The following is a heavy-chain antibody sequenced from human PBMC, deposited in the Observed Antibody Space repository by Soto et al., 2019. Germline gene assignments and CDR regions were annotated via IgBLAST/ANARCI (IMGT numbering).Heavy chain of an antibody. J-gene: IGHJ5*02. D-gene: IGHD3-10*01. Sequence: QVQLVQSGAEVKKPGSSVKVSCTASGGTFGNYVIAWLRQDPGQGLVWIGRIIPIHGSTNYAQAFQGRVTITEDRSTNTAYMELSSLSSEDTAIYYCARGGYLQMATILVRGFDPWGQGTLVTVSS. CDR2: IIPIHGST. CDR1: GGTFGNYV. V-gene: IGHV1-69*08. CDR3: ARGGYLQMATILVRGFDP.